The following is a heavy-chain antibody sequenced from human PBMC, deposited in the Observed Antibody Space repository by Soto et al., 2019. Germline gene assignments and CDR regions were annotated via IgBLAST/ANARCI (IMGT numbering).Heavy chain of an antibody. CDR3: ARNYDSAIFDI. D-gene: IGHD3-22*01. V-gene: IGHV4-59*01. CDR1: GASINNYY. Sequence: SETLSLTCTVSGASINNYYWNWIRQPPGKGLEWIGYIYYSGSTKYNPSLNSRVTISVDTSKNQFSLKLSSVTAADTAVYYCARNYDSAIFDIWGQGTMVTVSS. J-gene: IGHJ3*02. CDR2: IYYSGST.